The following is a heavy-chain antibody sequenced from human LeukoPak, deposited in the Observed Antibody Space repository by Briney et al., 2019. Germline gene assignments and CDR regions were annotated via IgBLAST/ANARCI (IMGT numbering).Heavy chain of an antibody. CDR1: GYTFTGYY. J-gene: IGHJ4*02. CDR2: INPNSGGT. Sequence: ASVKVSCKASGYTFTGYYMHWVRQAPGQGLEWMGWINPNSGGTNYAQKFQGRVTMTRDTSISTAYMGLSRLRSDDTAVYYCARSDTAMADFDYWGQGTLVTVSS. V-gene: IGHV1-2*02. CDR3: ARSDTAMADFDY. D-gene: IGHD5-18*01.